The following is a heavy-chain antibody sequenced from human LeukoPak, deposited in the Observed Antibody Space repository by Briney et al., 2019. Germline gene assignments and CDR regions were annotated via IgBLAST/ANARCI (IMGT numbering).Heavy chain of an antibody. V-gene: IGHV3-74*01. J-gene: IGHJ6*03. CDR2: INADGSSI. CDR3: AGDAIAVAGIPMDV. Sequence: GSLRLSCAASGFTFSTSWIHWVRQAPGKGLVWVSRINADGSSISYADSMKGRFTISRDNAKNSLYLQMNSLRAEDTAVYYCAGDAIAVAGIPMDVWGKGTTVTVSS. D-gene: IGHD6-19*01. CDR1: GFTFSTSW.